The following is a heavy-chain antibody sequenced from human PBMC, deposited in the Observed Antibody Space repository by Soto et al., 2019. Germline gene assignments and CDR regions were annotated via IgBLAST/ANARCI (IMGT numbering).Heavy chain of an antibody. J-gene: IGHJ3*02. V-gene: IGHV1-18*01. D-gene: IGHD6-19*01. CDR1: GYTFTSDG. CDR2: ISAYNGNT. Sequence: ASVKVSCKTSGYTFTSDGISWVRQAPGQGLEWMGWISAYNGNTNYAQKLQGRVTMTTDTSTSTAYMELRSLRSDDTAVYYCARYGYSSGWFRGYDAFDIWGQGTMVTVSS. CDR3: ARYGYSSGWFRGYDAFDI.